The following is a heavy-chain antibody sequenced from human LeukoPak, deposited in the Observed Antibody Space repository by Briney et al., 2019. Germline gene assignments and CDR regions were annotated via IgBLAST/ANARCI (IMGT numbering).Heavy chain of an antibody. D-gene: IGHD3-22*01. V-gene: IGHV4-39*07. CDR3: ARVRYDSSGLYYFDY. CDR2: FYYSGST. Sequence: SETLSLTCTVSGGSISSRPYCWGWIRQPPGKGLEWLGSFYYSGSTYYKPSLKSRVTISVDTSKNQFSLKLSSVTAADTAVYYCARVRYDSSGLYYFDYWGQGTLVTVSS. J-gene: IGHJ4*02. CDR1: GGSISSRPYC.